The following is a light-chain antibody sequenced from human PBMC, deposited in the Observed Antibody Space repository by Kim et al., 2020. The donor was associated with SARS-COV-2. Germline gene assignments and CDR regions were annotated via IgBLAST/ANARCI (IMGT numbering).Light chain of an antibody. CDR1: QSVSSY. Sequence: LSPGERATLSCRASQSVSSYLAWYQQKPGQAPRLLIYDASNRATGIPARFSGSGSGTDFTLTISSLDPEDFAVYYCQQRSNWPLTFGGGTKVDIK. CDR3: QQRSNWPLT. J-gene: IGKJ4*01. V-gene: IGKV3-11*01. CDR2: DAS.